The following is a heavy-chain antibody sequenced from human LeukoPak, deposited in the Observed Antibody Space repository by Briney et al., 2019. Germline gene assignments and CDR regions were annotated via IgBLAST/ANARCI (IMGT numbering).Heavy chain of an antibody. D-gene: IGHD4-11*01. CDR3: ARHDFYSNYPHNWFDP. V-gene: IGHV4-38-2*01. CDR2: FYHSGNS. CDR1: GYSLGSGYY. J-gene: IGHJ5*02. Sequence: PETLSLTCVVPGYSLGSGYYWGWTRQPPGKGLDWIGGFYHSGNSYYNPSLKSRVSISVDTSKNQFSLNLSSVTAADTALYYRARHDFYSNYPHNWFDPWGQGTLVTVSS.